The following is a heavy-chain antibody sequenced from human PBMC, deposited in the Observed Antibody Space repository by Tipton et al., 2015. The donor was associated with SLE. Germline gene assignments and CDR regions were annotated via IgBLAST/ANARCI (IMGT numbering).Heavy chain of an antibody. CDR2: IYHSGST. D-gene: IGHD1-26*01. CDR1: GGSFSGYY. Sequence: TLSLTCAVYGGSFSGYYWGWIRQPPGKGLEWIGSIYHSGSTSYNPSLKSRVTISVDTSKNQFSLKLTSVTAADTAVYYCASGTYFFDYWGQGILVTVSS. V-gene: IGHV4-38-2*01. CDR3: ASGTYFFDY. J-gene: IGHJ4*02.